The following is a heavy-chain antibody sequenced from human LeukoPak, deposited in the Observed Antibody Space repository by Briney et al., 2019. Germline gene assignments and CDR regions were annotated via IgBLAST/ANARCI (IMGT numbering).Heavy chain of an antibody. CDR2: IYSGGST. D-gene: IGHD1-1*01. V-gene: IGHV3-66*01. J-gene: IGHJ4*02. Sequence: GGSLRLSCAASGFTVSNNYMSWVRQAPGKGLEWVSIIYSGGSTSYADSVKGRFTISRDNSKNTLYLQMNSLRAEDTAVYYCARKTDHQTGGDYWGQGTLVTVSS. CDR1: GFTVSNNY. CDR3: ARKTDHQTGGDY.